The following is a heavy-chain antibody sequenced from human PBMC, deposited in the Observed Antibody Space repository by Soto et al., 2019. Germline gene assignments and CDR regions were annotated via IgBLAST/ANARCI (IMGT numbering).Heavy chain of an antibody. J-gene: IGHJ6*02. CDR2: IIPILGIA. CDR1: GGTFSSYT. CDR3: ARAPWGYDYGDDEWIGLNYYYYGMDV. D-gene: IGHD4-17*01. Sequence: QVQLVQSGAEVKKPGSSVKVSCKASGGTFSSYTISWVRQAPGQGLEWMGRIIPILGIANYAQKFQGRVTINADKSTSTAYMELRSLRSEDTAVYYCARAPWGYDYGDDEWIGLNYYYYGMDVWGQGTTVTVSS. V-gene: IGHV1-69*02.